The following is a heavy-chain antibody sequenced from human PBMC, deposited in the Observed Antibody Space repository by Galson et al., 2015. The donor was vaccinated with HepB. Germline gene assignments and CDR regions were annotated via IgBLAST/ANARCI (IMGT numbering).Heavy chain of an antibody. V-gene: IGHV1-8*01. Sequence: SVKVSCKASGFTFTSYDINWVRQATGQGLEWMGWMNPNSGNTGYAQKFQGRVTMTRNTSISTAYMELSSLRSEDTAVYYCARGLAGPNIPINYWGQGTLVTVSS. CDR3: ARGLAGPNIPINY. CDR2: MNPNSGNT. J-gene: IGHJ4*02. CDR1: GFTFTSYD. D-gene: IGHD2-21*01.